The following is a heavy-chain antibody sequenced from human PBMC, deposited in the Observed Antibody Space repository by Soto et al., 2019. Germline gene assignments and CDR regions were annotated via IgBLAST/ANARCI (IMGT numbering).Heavy chain of an antibody. Sequence: SETLSLTCNVSGDSIRSSKYYWGWIRQPPGKGLEWIGTIYYSGSIYYNPSLKSRVTISIDTSKNHFSLKLSSVTAADTAVYYCAKGSGSSAYSPFDYWGQGTLVTSPQ. J-gene: IGHJ4*02. CDR2: IYYSGSI. CDR1: GDSIRSSKYY. V-gene: IGHV4-39*02. CDR3: AKGSGSSAYSPFDY. D-gene: IGHD3-16*01.